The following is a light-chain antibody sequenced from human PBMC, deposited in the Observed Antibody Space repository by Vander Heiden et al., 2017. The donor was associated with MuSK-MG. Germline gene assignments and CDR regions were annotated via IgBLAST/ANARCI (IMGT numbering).Light chain of an antibody. CDR3: QARDSSSVV. Sequence: SSELSQPPSVSVSPVHTGSITHSGDTLASKYACWEQQKPGQSPVLVIYQDSKRLSGIPERFSGSNSGNTATLTISGTQAMDEADYYCQARDSSSVVFGGGTKLTVL. J-gene: IGLJ2*01. CDR2: QDS. CDR1: TLASKY. V-gene: IGLV3-1*01.